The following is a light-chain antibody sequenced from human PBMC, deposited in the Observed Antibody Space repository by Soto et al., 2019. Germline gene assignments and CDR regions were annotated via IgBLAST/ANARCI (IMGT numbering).Light chain of an antibody. J-gene: IGKJ1*01. CDR3: QQRSNWRRT. Sequence: EIVLTQSPATLSLSPGERATLSCRASQSVSNYLAWYQQKPGQAPRLLIYDASNRATGIPARFSGSGFGTDFTLTISSLEPEDFAVYYCQQRSNWRRTFGQGTQVEIK. CDR2: DAS. CDR1: QSVSNY. V-gene: IGKV3-11*01.